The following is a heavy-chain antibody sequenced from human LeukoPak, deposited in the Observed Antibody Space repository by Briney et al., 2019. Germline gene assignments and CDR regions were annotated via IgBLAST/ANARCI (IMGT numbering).Heavy chain of an antibody. Sequence: GGSLRLSRAPSGFKFDDYGMHWVRQAQRKGLEWVSGISWNGAIMVYADSLKGRFTISRDNAKSSLYLQMNSLRAEDTALYYCAKYISIGGFADGYFYGMDAWGQGTTVTVSS. V-gene: IGHV3-9*01. D-gene: IGHD4-23*01. J-gene: IGHJ6*02. CDR2: ISWNGAIM. CDR1: GFKFDDYG. CDR3: AKYISIGGFADGYFYGMDA.